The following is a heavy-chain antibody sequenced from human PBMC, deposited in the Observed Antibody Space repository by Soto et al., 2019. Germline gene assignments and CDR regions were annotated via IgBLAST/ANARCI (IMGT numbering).Heavy chain of an antibody. D-gene: IGHD6-6*01. Sequence: SSETLSLTCTVSGGSVSISHYYWTWIRQPPGKELEWIGYIYHTGSTSYNPSLKSRVTISVDTSKNQFSLKLSSVTAADTAVYYCAGDRLAARYYYNGLDVWGQGTTVTVSS. V-gene: IGHV4-61*01. CDR2: IYHTGST. CDR1: GGSVSISHYY. J-gene: IGHJ6*02. CDR3: AGDRLAARYYYNGLDV.